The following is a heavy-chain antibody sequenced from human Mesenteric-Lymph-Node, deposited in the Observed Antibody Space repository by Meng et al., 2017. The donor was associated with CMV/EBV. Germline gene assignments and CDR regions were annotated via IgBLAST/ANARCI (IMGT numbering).Heavy chain of an antibody. J-gene: IGHJ3*02. CDR1: GFTFSSYS. CDR3: ARTYYYDSSGYATDAFDI. V-gene: IGHV3-21*01. D-gene: IGHD3-22*01. CDR2: ISSSSSYI. Sequence: GESLKISCAASGFTFSSYSMNWVRQAPGKGLKWVSSISSSSSYIYYADSVKGRFTISRDNAKNSLYLQMNSLRAEDTAVYYCARTYYYDSSGYATDAFDIWGQGTMVTVSS.